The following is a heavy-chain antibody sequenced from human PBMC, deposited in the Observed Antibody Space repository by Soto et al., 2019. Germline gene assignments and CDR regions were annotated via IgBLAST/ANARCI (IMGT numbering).Heavy chain of an antibody. CDR2: ISDSGDST. CDR1: GFTFSIYA. V-gene: IGHV3-23*01. D-gene: IGHD2-21*02. J-gene: IGHJ4*02. Sequence: GGSLRLSCAASGFTFSIYAMSWVRQAPGKGLEWVSRISDSGDSTYYADSVKGRFTISRDNSESTLSLQMDSLRVEDTAVYYCAKGDGGDCWGQGTLVTVSS. CDR3: AKGDGGDC.